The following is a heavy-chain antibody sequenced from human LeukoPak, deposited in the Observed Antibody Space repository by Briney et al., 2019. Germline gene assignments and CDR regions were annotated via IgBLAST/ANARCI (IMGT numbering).Heavy chain of an antibody. V-gene: IGHV1-2*02. CDR1: GYTFTGYY. J-gene: IGHJ4*02. CDR2: INPNSGGT. CDR3: ARGRVVVVAAMGYYFDY. Sequence: ASVKVSCKASGYTFTGYYMHWVRQAPGQGLEWMGWINPNSGGTNYAQKFQGRVTMTRDTSISTAYMELSSLRSEDTAVYYCARGRVVVVAAMGYYFDYWGQGTLVTVSS. D-gene: IGHD2-15*01.